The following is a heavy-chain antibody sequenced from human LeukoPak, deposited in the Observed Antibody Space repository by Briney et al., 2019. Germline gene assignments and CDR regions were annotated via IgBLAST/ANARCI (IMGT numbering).Heavy chain of an antibody. Sequence: SETLSLTCTVSGYSISSGYFWAWIRQPPGKGPEWIGSIYHSGSTYYNPSLKSRVTISVDTSKNQFSLKLSSVTAADTAVYYCARDLAVAGTSYWGQGTLVTVSS. D-gene: IGHD6-19*01. CDR1: GYSISSGYF. CDR2: IYHSGST. J-gene: IGHJ4*02. V-gene: IGHV4-38-2*02. CDR3: ARDLAVAGTSY.